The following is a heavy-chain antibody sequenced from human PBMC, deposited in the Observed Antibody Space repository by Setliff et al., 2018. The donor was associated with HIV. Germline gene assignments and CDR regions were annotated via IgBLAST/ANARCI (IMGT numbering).Heavy chain of an antibody. CDR2: IKEDGSEK. V-gene: IGHV3-7*03. J-gene: IGHJ4*02. CDR1: GFTLGSDW. CDR3: ARGGDRQQLVLIDY. Sequence: GGSLRLSCAASGFTLGSDWMSWVRQAPGKGLEWVASIKEDGSEKYYVDSLKGRFTISRDTAKNTLYLQVSSLRAEDTAVYYCARGGDRQQLVLIDYWGQGTLVTVSS. D-gene: IGHD6-13*01.